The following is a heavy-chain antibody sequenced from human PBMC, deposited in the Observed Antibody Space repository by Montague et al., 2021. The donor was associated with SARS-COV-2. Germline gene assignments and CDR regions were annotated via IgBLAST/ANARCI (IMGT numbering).Heavy chain of an antibody. Sequence: CAISGDSVSRNDIAWNWFRQSPSRGLEWLGRTFYRSEWNYHYADSVKSRITIDPDTSKNQVSLQLRSVTPEDTAVYFCARVGYLGRGMDVWGQGTTVTVSS. CDR3: ARVGYLGRGMDV. D-gene: IGHD7-27*01. J-gene: IGHJ6*02. CDR2: TFYRSEWNY. CDR1: GDSVSRNDIA. V-gene: IGHV6-1*01.